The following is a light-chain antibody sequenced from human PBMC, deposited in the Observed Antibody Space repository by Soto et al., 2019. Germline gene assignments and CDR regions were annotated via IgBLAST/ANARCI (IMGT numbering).Light chain of an antibody. Sequence: DIQMTQSPSSLSASVGDRVTITCRASQSISTYLNWYQHKPTKAPKLLIYAASSLESGVPSRFSGSGSGTDFTLTISSLQIEDFATYYCQQSYSTPPTFGQGTRLEIK. J-gene: IGKJ5*01. V-gene: IGKV1-39*01. CDR1: QSISTY. CDR2: AAS. CDR3: QQSYSTPPT.